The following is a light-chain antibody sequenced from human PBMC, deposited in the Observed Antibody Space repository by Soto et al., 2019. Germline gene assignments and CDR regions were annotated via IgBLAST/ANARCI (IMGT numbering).Light chain of an antibody. V-gene: IGLV2-14*01. Sequence: QSVLTQPASVSGSPGQSITISCTGTSSDVGVYKYVSWYQHRPGKAPKLMIYEVSNRPSGVSNRFSGSKSGNTASLTISGLQAEDEADYYCSSYTSSSTVVFGGGTKLTVL. CDR1: SSDVGVYKY. J-gene: IGLJ2*01. CDR3: SSYTSSSTVV. CDR2: EVS.